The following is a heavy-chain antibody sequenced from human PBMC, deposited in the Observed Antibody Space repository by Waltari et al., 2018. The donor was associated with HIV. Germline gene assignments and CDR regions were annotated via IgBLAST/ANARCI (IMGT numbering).Heavy chain of an antibody. CDR2: ISYDGSNK. CDR3: AKDYFVVVTAAGPFDP. D-gene: IGHD2-21*02. J-gene: IGHJ5*02. CDR1: GFSFSTYG. Sequence: QVKLVESGGGVVQPGRSLRLSGAASGFSFSTYGMPRVRQAPGKGLGWVAVISYDGSNKYYSDSVKGRFTISRDNSKNTLYLQMNSLRAEDTAVYYCAKDYFVVVTAAGPFDPWGQGTLVTVSS. V-gene: IGHV3-30*18.